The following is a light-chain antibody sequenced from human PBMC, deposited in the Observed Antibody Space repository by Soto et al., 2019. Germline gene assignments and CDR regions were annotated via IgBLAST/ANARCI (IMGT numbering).Light chain of an antibody. V-gene: IGLV2-8*01. CDR2: EVT. CDR1: SSDVGGNNF. CDR3: SSHAGNNNVL. J-gene: IGLJ2*01. Sequence: QSALSQPPSASGSPGQSVTISCTGTSSDVGGNNFVSWYQQYPGKAPKLMIYEVTKRPSGVPDRFSGSKSGNMASLTVSGLQAEDEADYCCSSHAGNNNVLFGGGTKLTVL.